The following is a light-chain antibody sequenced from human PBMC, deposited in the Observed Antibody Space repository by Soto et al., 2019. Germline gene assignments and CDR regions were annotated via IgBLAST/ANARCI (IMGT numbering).Light chain of an antibody. CDR3: QQYNDYSWT. Sequence: IQMTQSPSTLSASVGDRVAITCRASQSIGIWLAWYQKKPGKAPRFLIYKASTLQTGVPSRFSGSGSGTEFPLTISSLQPDDFAPYYCQQYNDYSWTFGQGTKVEIK. V-gene: IGKV1-5*03. CDR1: QSIGIW. CDR2: KAS. J-gene: IGKJ1*01.